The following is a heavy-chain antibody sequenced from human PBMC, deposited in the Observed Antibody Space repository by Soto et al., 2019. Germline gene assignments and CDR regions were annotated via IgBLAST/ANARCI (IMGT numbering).Heavy chain of an antibody. J-gene: IGHJ4*02. CDR3: ARGGYYDSSGYYSDY. Sequence: KPSETLSLTCTVSGGSISSYYWSWIRQPPGKGLEWIGYIYYSGSTNYNPSLKSRVTISVDTSKNQFSLKLSSVTAADTAVYYCARGGYYDSSGYYSDYWGQGTLVTVSS. CDR1: GGSISSYY. V-gene: IGHV4-59*01. D-gene: IGHD3-22*01. CDR2: IYYSGST.